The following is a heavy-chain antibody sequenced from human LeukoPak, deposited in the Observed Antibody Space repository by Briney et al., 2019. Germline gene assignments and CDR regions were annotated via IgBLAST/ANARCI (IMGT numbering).Heavy chain of an antibody. CDR2: IYYSGST. J-gene: IGHJ6*03. V-gene: IGHV4-39*07. CDR1: GGSISSSNYY. CDR3: ARVPAAGRRDSSGPNRYYYYYMDV. Sequence: KASETLSLTCTVSGGSISSSNYYWGWIRQPPGKGLEWIGNIYYSGSTNYNPSLKSRVTISVDTSKNQFSLKLSSVTAADTAVYYCARVPAAGRRDSSGPNRYYYYYMDVWGKGTTVTISS. D-gene: IGHD3-22*01.